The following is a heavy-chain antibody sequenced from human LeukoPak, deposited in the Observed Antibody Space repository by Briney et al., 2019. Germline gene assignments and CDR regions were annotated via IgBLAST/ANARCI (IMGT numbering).Heavy chain of an antibody. J-gene: IGHJ4*02. CDR2: ISYDGSNK. Sequence: GGSLRLSCAASGFTFSSYGMHWVRQAPGKGLEWVAVISYDGSNKYYADSVKGRFTISRDNSKNTLYLQMNSLRAEDTAVYYCAKDVGDPGYFDYWGQGTLVTVSS. CDR1: GFTFSSYG. CDR3: AKDVGDPGYFDY. D-gene: IGHD4-17*01. V-gene: IGHV3-30*18.